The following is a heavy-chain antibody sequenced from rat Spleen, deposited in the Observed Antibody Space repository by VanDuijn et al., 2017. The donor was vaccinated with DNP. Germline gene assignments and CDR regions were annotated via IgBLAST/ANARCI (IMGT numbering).Heavy chain of an antibody. V-gene: IGHV5-17*01. Sequence: EVQLVESGGDLVQTGRSLRLSCAASGFTFSDYAMAWVRQAPRKGLEWVATISYDDSRTYYRDSVKGRFTISRDNAKSTLYLQMDSLRSEDTATYYCTRRYSGGFAYWGQGTLVTVSS. CDR2: ISYDDSRT. CDR3: TRRYSGGFAY. D-gene: IGHD1-1*01. J-gene: IGHJ3*01. CDR1: GFTFSDYA.